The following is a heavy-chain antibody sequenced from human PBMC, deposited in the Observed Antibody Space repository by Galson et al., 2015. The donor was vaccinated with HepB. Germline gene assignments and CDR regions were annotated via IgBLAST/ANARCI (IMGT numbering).Heavy chain of an antibody. CDR2: INHSGST. CDR3: ARGYLGYCSSTSCRAAYYYYYMDV. J-gene: IGHJ6*03. Sequence: LSLTCAVYGGSFSGYYWSWIRQPPGKGLEWIGEINHSGSTNYNPSLKSRVTISVDTSKNQFSLKLSSVTAADTAVYYCARGYLGYCSSTSCRAAYYYYYMDVWGKGTTVTVSS. D-gene: IGHD2-2*01. V-gene: IGHV4-34*01. CDR1: GGSFSGYY.